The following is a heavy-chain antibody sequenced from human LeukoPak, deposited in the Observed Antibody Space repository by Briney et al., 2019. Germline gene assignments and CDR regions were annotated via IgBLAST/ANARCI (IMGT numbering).Heavy chain of an antibody. CDR2: INHSGST. Sequence: PSETLSLTCAVYGGSFSGYYWSWIRQPPGKGLEWIGEINHSGSTNYNPSLKSRVTISVDTFKNQFSLKLSSVTAADTAVYYCARGLGYCSSTSCRNWFDPWGQGTLVTVSS. J-gene: IGHJ5*02. CDR1: GGSFSGYY. V-gene: IGHV4-34*01. D-gene: IGHD2-2*01. CDR3: ARGLGYCSSTSCRNWFDP.